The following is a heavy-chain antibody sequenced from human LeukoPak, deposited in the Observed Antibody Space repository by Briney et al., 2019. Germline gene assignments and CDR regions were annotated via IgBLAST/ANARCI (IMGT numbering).Heavy chain of an antibody. Sequence: SQTLSLTCAFSGESFSSNSAAWNWIRQSPSRGLEWLGRTYYRSRWYNDYAVSVKSRITINPDTSKNQFSLQLNSVTPEATAVYYCARELVAVAFGGPATSKYNWFDPWGQGTLVTVSS. J-gene: IGHJ5*02. CDR3: ARELVAVAFGGPATSKYNWFDP. D-gene: IGHD6-19*01. CDR1: GESFSSNSAA. V-gene: IGHV6-1*01. CDR2: TYYRSRWYN.